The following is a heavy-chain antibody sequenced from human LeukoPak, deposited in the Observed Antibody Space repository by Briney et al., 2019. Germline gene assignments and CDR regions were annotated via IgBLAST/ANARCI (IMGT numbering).Heavy chain of an antibody. CDR3: ARDGQDIVVVVAAPTYAWFDP. J-gene: IGHJ5*02. CDR1: GFTFSSYA. Sequence: GGSLRLSCAASGFTFSSYAMHWARQAPGKGLEWVAVILYDGSNKYYADSVKGRFTISRDNSKNTLYLQMNSLRAEDTAVYYCARDGQDIVVVVAAPTYAWFDPWGQGTLVTVSS. CDR2: ILYDGSNK. V-gene: IGHV3-30*04. D-gene: IGHD2-15*01.